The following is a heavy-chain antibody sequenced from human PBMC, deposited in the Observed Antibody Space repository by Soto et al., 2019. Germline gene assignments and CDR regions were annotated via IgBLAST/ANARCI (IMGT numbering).Heavy chain of an antibody. V-gene: IGHV3-33*01. D-gene: IGHD3-22*01. J-gene: IGHJ1*01. Sequence: QVQLVESGGGVVQPGRSLRLSCAASGFTFSSYGMHWVRQAPGKGLEWVAVIWYDGSNKYYADYVKGRFTISRDNSKNTVYLQMNSPRAEDTAVYYCARSSYYDISGYYPSFFQHWGQGTLVTVSS. CDR2: IWYDGSNK. CDR1: GFTFSSYG. CDR3: ARSSYYDISGYYPSFFQH.